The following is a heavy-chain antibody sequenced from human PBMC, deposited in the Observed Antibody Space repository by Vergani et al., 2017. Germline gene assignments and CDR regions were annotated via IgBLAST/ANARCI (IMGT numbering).Heavy chain of an antibody. J-gene: IGHJ4*02. CDR1: GGSISSGGYS. V-gene: IGHV4-30-2*01. D-gene: IGHD2-2*01. CDR3: ARSAPADPFDY. CDR2: IYHSGST. Sequence: QLQLQESGSGLVKPSQTLSLTCAVSGGSISSGGYSWSWIRQPPGKGLEWIGYIYHSGSTYYNPSLMSRVTISVDSSKNQFSLKLSSVTAADTAVYYCARSAPADPFDYWGQGTLVTVSS.